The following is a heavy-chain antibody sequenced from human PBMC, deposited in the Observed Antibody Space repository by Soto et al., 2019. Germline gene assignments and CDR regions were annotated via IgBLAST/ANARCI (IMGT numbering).Heavy chain of an antibody. CDR2: ISSNGGST. D-gene: IGHD3-22*01. CDR1: GFTFSSYA. J-gene: IGHJ4*02. Sequence: GGSLRLSCSASGFTFSSYAMHWVRQAPGKGLEYVSAISSNGGSTYYADSVKGRFTISRDNSKNTLYLQMSSLRAEDTAVYYCFFADYYDSSGYYPTIDYWGQGTLVTVS. V-gene: IGHV3-64D*08. CDR3: FFADYYDSSGYYPTIDY.